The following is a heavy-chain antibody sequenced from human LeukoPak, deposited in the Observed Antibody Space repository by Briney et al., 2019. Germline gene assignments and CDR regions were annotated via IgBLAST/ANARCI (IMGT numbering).Heavy chain of an antibody. J-gene: IGHJ5*02. CDR1: GFTFDDYA. CDR3: SKDFYDFWSGKGSWFDP. V-gene: IGHV3-9*01. D-gene: IGHD3-3*01. CDR2: ISWNSGSI. Sequence: GGSLRLSCAASGFTFDDYAMHWVRQAPGKGLEWVSDISWNSGSIGYADSVKGRFTISRDNAKNSLYLQMSSLRAEDTALYYCSKDFYDFWSGKGSWFDPWGPGTLVTVSS.